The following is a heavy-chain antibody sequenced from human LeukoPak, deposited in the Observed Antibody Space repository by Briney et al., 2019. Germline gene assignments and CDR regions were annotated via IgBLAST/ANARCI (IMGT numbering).Heavy chain of an antibody. CDR1: GGSFSGYY. V-gene: IGHV4-34*01. CDR3: ARGKRGKGLKTYYYDSSGYWPIDY. Sequence: PSETLSLTCAAYGGSFSGYYWSWIRQPPGKGLDWIGEINHSGSTNYNPSLKSRVTISVDTSKNQFSLKLSSVTAADTAVYYCARGKRGKGLKTYYYDSSGYWPIDYWGQGTLVTVSS. CDR2: INHSGST. D-gene: IGHD3-22*01. J-gene: IGHJ4*02.